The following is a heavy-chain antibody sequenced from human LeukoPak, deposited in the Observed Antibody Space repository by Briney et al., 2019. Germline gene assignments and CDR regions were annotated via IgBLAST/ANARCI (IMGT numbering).Heavy chain of an antibody. Sequence: ASVKVSCKASGYTFTDYYMHWVRQAPGQGLEWMGIINPSGGSTSYAQKFQGRVTMTRDMSTSTVYMELGSLRSEDTAVYYCARGVRRWLQSYYFDYWGQGTLVTVSS. D-gene: IGHD5-24*01. CDR2: INPSGGST. CDR3: ARGVRRWLQSYYFDY. CDR1: GYTFTDYY. V-gene: IGHV1-46*01. J-gene: IGHJ4*02.